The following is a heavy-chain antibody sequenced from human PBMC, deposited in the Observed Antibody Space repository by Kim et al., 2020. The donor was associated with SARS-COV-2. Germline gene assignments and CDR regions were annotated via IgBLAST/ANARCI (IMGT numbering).Heavy chain of an antibody. CDR3: AKDWTGTILVWGYTPSSLFY. V-gene: IGHV3-23*01. Sequence: GGSLRLSCAASGFTFSSYAMSWVRQAPGKGLEWVSAISGSGGSTYYADSVKGRFTISRDNSKNTLYLQMNSLRAEDTAVYYCAKDWTGTILVWGYTPSSLFYWGQGTLVTVSS. D-gene: IGHD1-7*01. CDR1: GFTFSSYA. CDR2: ISGSGGST. J-gene: IGHJ4*02.